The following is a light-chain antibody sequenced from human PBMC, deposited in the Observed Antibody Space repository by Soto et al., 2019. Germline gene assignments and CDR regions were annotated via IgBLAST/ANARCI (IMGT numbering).Light chain of an antibody. Sequence: MLTQSPSASASLGASVKLTCTLNSGHSSFAIAWHQQQPGRGPRYLMRLSSDGSHVKADGIPDRFSGSSSGSERHLTISSLQPEDEADYYCQTWDSGIWVFGGGTKLTVL. CDR3: QTWDSGIWV. V-gene: IGLV4-69*01. CDR1: SGHSSFA. J-gene: IGLJ3*02. CDR2: LSSDGSH.